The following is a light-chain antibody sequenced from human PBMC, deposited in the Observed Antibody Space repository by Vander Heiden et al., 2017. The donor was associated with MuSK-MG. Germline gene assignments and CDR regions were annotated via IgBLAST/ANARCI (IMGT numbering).Light chain of an antibody. CDR2: DAS. V-gene: IGKV1-5*01. CDR1: QSISRW. Sequence: DIKMTQSPSTLSASVGDTVTITCRASQSISRWLAWHQQKGGKAPKLLIYDASSLESGVPSRFSGSGSGTDFTLTITSLQPDDFATYYCQQYNGFTYSFGQGTKLEIK. J-gene: IGKJ2*01. CDR3: QQYNGFTYS.